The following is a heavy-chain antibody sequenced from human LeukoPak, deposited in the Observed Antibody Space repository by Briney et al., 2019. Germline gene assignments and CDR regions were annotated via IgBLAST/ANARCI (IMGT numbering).Heavy chain of an antibody. Sequence: GGSLRLSCAASGFTFSSYSMNWVRQAPGKGLEWVSSISSSSSYIYYADSVKGRFTISRDNAKNSLYLQMNSLRADDTAVYYCARVPPFRLSWFDPWGQGTLVTVSS. CDR3: ARVPPFRLSWFDP. CDR2: ISSSSSYI. V-gene: IGHV3-21*04. CDR1: GFTFSSYS. D-gene: IGHD2/OR15-2a*01. J-gene: IGHJ5*02.